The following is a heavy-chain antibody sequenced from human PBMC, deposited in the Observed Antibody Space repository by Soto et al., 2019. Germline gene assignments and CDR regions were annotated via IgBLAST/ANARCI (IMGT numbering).Heavy chain of an antibody. Sequence: GGSLRLSCAASGFTFSDYYMSWIRQAPGKGLEWVSYISSSGSTIYYADSVKGRFTISRDNAKNSLYLQMNSLRAEDTAVYYCARGVRMNYDFWSGSSAFDIWGQGTMVTVSS. J-gene: IGHJ3*02. V-gene: IGHV3-11*01. D-gene: IGHD3-3*01. CDR1: GFTFSDYY. CDR2: ISSSGSTI. CDR3: ARGVRMNYDFWSGSSAFDI.